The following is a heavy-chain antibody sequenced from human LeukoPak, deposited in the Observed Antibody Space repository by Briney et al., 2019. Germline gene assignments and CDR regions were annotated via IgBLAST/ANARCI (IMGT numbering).Heavy chain of an antibody. D-gene: IGHD3-22*01. CDR1: GGTFSSYT. Sequence: SVKVSCKASGGTFSSYTISWVRQAPGQGLEWMGRIIPILGIANYAQKFQGRVTMTRNTSISTAYMELSSLRSEDTAVYYCARGLGDYYDSSGPTDENRPWGQGTLVTVSS. CDR3: ARGLGDYYDSSGPTDENRP. CDR2: IIPILGIA. V-gene: IGHV1-69*02. J-gene: IGHJ5*02.